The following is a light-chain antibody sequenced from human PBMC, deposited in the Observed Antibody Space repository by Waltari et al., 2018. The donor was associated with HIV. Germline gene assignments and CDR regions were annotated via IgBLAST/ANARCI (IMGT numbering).Light chain of an antibody. J-gene: IGKJ1*01. Sequence: EIVMTQSPVALSVSPGDRVTLSCMASESVGSFFAWYQQRPGQGPSLLMYGVSTRASGVSARFSGSGSGTEVNLTITSLQSDDSAIYFCQQFYYWPRTFGQGTKVEVK. V-gene: IGKV3-15*01. CDR3: QQFYYWPRT. CDR1: ESVGSF. CDR2: GVS.